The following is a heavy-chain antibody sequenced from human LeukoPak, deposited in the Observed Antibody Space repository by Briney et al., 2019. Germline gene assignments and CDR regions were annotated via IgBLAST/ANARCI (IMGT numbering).Heavy chain of an antibody. Sequence: PSETLSLTCTVSGGSISSYYWSWIRQPPGKGLEWIGYIYYSGSTNYNPSLKSRVTISVDTSKNQFSLKLSSVTAADTAVYYCARGLYYDFWSGYCSADYYYYYMDVWGKGTTVTVSS. CDR2: IYYSGST. V-gene: IGHV4-59*01. J-gene: IGHJ6*03. CDR1: GGSISSYY. D-gene: IGHD3-3*01. CDR3: ARGLYYDFWSGYCSADYYYYYMDV.